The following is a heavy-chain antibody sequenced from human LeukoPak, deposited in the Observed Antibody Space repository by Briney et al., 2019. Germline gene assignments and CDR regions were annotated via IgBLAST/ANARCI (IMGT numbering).Heavy chain of an antibody. D-gene: IGHD1-26*01. V-gene: IGHV3-23*01. CDR3: ARAQGALDY. J-gene: IGHJ4*02. CDR1: GFTITTYA. Sequence: GGSLRLSCAASGFTITTYAVNWVRQAPGKGLEWVSGIGGGGTEYYADSVKGRFIISSDSSQNLVHLRMNSLTVEDTAVYYCARAQGALDYWGQGTLVTVSS. CDR2: IGGGGTE.